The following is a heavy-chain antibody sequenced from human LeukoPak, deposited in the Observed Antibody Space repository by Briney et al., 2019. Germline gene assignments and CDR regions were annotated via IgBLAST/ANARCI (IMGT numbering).Heavy chain of an antibody. Sequence: PGGSLRLSCAGSGFTFGDYSMHWVRQAPGKGLDWVAAIKHDGTSKYYADSVKGRITISRDNSKNKLYLEMNSLRVEDTAVYHCVRIGLSYSYGSGFDPWGQGTLVIVSS. CDR3: VRIGLSYSYGSGFDP. CDR1: GFTFGDYS. CDR2: IKHDGTSK. J-gene: IGHJ5*02. V-gene: IGHV3-30*04. D-gene: IGHD3-10*01.